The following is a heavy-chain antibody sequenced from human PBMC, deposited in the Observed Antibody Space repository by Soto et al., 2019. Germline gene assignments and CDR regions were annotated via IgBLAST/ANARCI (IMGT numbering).Heavy chain of an antibody. CDR1: GFTFTNYW. CDR2: LIQDGGDK. Sequence: GGSLRLSFAASGFTFTNYWLNWVRQAPGKGLDWGASLIQDGGDKFYVDSVKGRFNISRDNAKNSLYLHMTSLRDEDTAVYYCPSAAAAHTYADGFDVWGQGTMVTVS. V-gene: IGHV3-7*01. CDR3: PSAAAAHTYADGFDV. J-gene: IGHJ3*01. D-gene: IGHD6-6*01.